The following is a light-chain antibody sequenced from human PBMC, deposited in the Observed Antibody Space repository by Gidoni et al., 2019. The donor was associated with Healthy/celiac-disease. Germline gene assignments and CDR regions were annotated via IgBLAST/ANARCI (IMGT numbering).Light chain of an antibody. CDR1: QSVSSSD. CDR3: QQYGSSPRYT. J-gene: IGKJ2*01. Sequence: EIVLTQSPGTLSLSPGERATLSCRASQSVSSSDLAWYQQKPGQAPRLLIYGASSRATGIPDRFSGSGSGTDFTLTISRLEPEDFAVYYCQQYGSSPRYTFGQXTKLEIK. V-gene: IGKV3-20*01. CDR2: GAS.